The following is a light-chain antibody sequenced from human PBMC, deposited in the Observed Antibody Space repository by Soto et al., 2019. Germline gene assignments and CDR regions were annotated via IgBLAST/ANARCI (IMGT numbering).Light chain of an antibody. CDR2: AAS. CDR1: QVSSSY. Sequence: AIRMTPAPSSLSASKGDRVTITCRARQVSSSYLAWYQQKPGKAPKLLIYAASTLQSGVPSRFSGSGSGTDFTLTVGCLESEDFAPYFCQQYGSYPGTFGQGTRLEIK. V-gene: IGKV1-8*01. J-gene: IGKJ5*01. CDR3: QQYGSYPGT.